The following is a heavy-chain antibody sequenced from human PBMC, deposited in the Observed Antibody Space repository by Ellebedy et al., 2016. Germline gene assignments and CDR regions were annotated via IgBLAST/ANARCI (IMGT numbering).Heavy chain of an antibody. CDR1: GFTFSSYW. CDR2: INSDGSNT. CDR3: ARAQGDFWSGYFSSRWSLPDNWYFDL. J-gene: IGHJ2*01. Sequence: GGSLRLXCAASGFTFSSYWMHWVRQAPGKGLVWVSRINSDGSNTSYADSVKGRFTISRDNAKNTLYLQMNSLRAEDTAVYYCARAQGDFWSGYFSSRWSLPDNWYFDLWGRGTLVTVSS. D-gene: IGHD3-3*01. V-gene: IGHV3-74*01.